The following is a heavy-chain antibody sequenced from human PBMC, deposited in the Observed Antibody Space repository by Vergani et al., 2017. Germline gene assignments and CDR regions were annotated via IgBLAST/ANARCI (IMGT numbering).Heavy chain of an antibody. J-gene: IGHJ5*02. CDR3: ARDSRYCSSTSCYVGRDWFDP. Sequence: QVQLVQSGAEVKKPGSSVKVSCKASGGPFKNSAFSWVRQVPGQGLEWMGRIITFFGTTDYAQKIQGRFTIIADEFTKTVDMQLSNLRSEDTAVYYCARDSRYCSSTSCYVGRDWFDPWGQGTLVTVSS. CDR2: IITFFGTT. CDR1: GGPFKNSA. D-gene: IGHD2-2*01. V-gene: IGHV1-69*13.